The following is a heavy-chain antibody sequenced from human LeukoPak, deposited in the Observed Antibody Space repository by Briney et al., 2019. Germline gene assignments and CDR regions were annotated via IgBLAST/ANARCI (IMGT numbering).Heavy chain of an antibody. V-gene: IGHV3-23*01. J-gene: IGHJ4*02. CDR2: ISGSGGTT. CDR3: ARHYYDSSGYYNSYFDY. D-gene: IGHD3-22*01. CDR1: GFTFSNYA. Sequence: TGGSVRLSCADSGFTFSNYAMSWVRQAPGKGLEWVSAISGSGGTTYYADSVKGRFTISRDNSKNTLYLQMNSLRAEDTAVYYCARHYYDSSGYYNSYFDYWGQGTLVTVSS.